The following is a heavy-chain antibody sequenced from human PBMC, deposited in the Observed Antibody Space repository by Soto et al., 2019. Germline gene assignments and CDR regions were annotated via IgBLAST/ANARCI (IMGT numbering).Heavy chain of an antibody. Sequence: SVTLSLTCTVSGGSISSYYWSWIRQPPGKGLEWIGYIYYSGSTNYNPSLKSRVTISVDTSKNQFSLKLSSVTAADTAVYYCARGGDYLSDYLGQGTLVTVSS. D-gene: IGHD4-17*01. CDR1: GGSISSYY. CDR2: IYYSGST. CDR3: ARGGDYLSDY. V-gene: IGHV4-59*01. J-gene: IGHJ4*02.